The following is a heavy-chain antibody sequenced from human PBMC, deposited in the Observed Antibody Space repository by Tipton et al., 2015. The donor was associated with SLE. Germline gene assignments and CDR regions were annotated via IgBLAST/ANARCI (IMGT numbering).Heavy chain of an antibody. CDR1: GYTFTSYG. D-gene: IGHD3-22*01. V-gene: IGHV1-69*01. J-gene: IGHJ3*02. CDR2: IIPIFGTA. CDR3: ARSGLYDSSGYYYPHGAFDI. Sequence: QLVQSGAEVKKPGTSVKVSCKASGYTFTSYGISWVRQAPGQGLEWMGGIIPIFGTANYAQKFQGRVTITTDESTSTAYMELSSLRSEDTAVYYCARSGLYDSSGYYYPHGAFDIWGQGTMVTVSS.